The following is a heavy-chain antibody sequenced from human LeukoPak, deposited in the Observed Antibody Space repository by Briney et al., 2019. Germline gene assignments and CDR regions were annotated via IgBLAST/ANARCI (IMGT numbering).Heavy chain of an antibody. CDR1: GFTFRDYT. CDR3: ARDPSRAAIDAFDI. D-gene: IGHD2-15*01. Sequence: KAGGSLRLSCAASGFTFRDYTMNWVRQAPGKGLEWVSSISSGGNYIYYADSVKGRFAISRDNAKNSLYLQMNSLRAEDTAVYYCARDPSRAAIDAFDIWGQGTMVTVSS. CDR2: ISSGGNYI. V-gene: IGHV3-21*01. J-gene: IGHJ3*02.